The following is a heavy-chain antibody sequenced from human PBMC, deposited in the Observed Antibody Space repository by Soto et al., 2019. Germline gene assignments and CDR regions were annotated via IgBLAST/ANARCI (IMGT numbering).Heavy chain of an antibody. Sequence: TLSLTCTVSGGSISSSSYYWGWIRQPPGKGLEWIGSIYYSGSTYYNPSLKSRVTISVDTSKNQFSLKLSSVTAADTAVYYCVRLIGNSWLDSWGQGTLVTVSS. CDR2: IYYSGST. CDR3: VRLIGNSWLDS. J-gene: IGHJ5*01. CDR1: GGSISSSSYY. V-gene: IGHV4-39*01.